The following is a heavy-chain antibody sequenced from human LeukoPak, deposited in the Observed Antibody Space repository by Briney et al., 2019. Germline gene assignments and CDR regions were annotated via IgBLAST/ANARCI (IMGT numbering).Heavy chain of an antibody. J-gene: IGHJ4*02. V-gene: IGHV1-18*01. Sequence: ASVKVSCKASGGTFSSYAISWVRQAPGQGLEWMGWISAYNGNTNYAQKLQGRVTMTTDTSTSTAYMELRSLRSDDTAVYYCARDRWSYDSSGYYDAYYFDYWGQGTLVTVSS. CDR3: ARDRWSYDSSGYYDAYYFDY. D-gene: IGHD3-22*01. CDR1: GGTFSSYA. CDR2: ISAYNGNT.